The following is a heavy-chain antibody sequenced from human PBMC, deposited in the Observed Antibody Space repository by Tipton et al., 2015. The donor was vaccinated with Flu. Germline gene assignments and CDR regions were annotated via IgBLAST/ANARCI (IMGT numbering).Heavy chain of an antibody. V-gene: IGHV3-7*03. D-gene: IGHD2-21*01. J-gene: IGHJ4*02. CDR1: GFTFSIYW. CDR3: AREIPGGATNLDY. Sequence: SLRLSCAASGFTFSIYWRSWVRQAPGKGLEWVANIKQDGSEKNYVDSVKGRFTISRDNDKRSLYLQMNTLRAEDTAVYYCAREIPGGATNLDYWGQGTLVTVSS. CDR2: IKQDGSEK.